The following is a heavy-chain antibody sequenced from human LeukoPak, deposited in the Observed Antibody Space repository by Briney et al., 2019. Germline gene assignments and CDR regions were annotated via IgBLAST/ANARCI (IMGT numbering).Heavy chain of an antibody. J-gene: IGHJ6*02. Sequence: GGSLRLSCVASGFTFSNDWLSWVRQAPGKGLEWLANIKQDGSEKSYVDSVKGRFTISRDNAKNSLYLQMNSLRVEDTAVYYCARDRRGPDVWGQGTTVTVPS. CDR3: ARDRRGPDV. CDR2: IKQDGSEK. CDR1: GFTFSNDW. V-gene: IGHV3-7*03.